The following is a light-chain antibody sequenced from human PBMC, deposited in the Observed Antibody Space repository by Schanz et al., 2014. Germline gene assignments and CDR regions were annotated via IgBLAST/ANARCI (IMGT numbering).Light chain of an antibody. CDR3: LQYNGYPRT. J-gene: IGKJ2*01. Sequence: DIQMTQSPSSLSASVGERVTITCRASQSIRIYLNWYQQKPGKAPKVLIYDASSLESGVPSRFSGSGSGTEFTLTISSLQPDDFATYYCLQYNGYPRTFGQGTKLEIK. CDR1: QSIRIY. V-gene: IGKV1-17*01. CDR2: DAS.